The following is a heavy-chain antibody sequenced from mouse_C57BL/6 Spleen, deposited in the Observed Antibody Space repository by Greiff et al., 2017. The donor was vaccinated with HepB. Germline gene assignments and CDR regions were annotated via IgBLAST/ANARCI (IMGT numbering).Heavy chain of an antibody. CDR1: GFNIKDDY. CDR2: IDPENGDT. CDR3: TTPVYYDYVFAY. D-gene: IGHD2-4*01. J-gene: IGHJ3*01. Sequence: VQLKQSGAELVRPGASVKLSCTASGFNIKDDYMHWVKQRPEQGLEWIGWIDPENGDTEYASKFQGKATITADTSSNTAYLQLSSLTSEDTAVYYCTTPVYYDYVFAYWGQGTLVTVSA. V-gene: IGHV14-4*01.